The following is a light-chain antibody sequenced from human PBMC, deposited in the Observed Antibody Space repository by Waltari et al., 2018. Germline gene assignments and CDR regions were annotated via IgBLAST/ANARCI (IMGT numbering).Light chain of an antibody. CDR1: SRDVGGYND. Sequence: QSALTQPASVSGSPGQSITISCTGTSRDVGGYNDVSWYQQHPGKAPKLMIYDVSNRPSGVSNRFSGSKSGNTASLTISGLQAEDEADYYCSSYTSSSTLEVVFGGGTKLTVL. V-gene: IGLV2-14*01. J-gene: IGLJ2*01. CDR2: DVS. CDR3: SSYTSSSTLEVV.